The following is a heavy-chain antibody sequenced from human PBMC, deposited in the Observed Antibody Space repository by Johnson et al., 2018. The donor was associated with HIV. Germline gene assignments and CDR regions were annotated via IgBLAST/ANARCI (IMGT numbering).Heavy chain of an antibody. CDR2: ISGSGGST. CDR1: GFRFTSYG. Sequence: VQLVESGGGVVRPGGSLRLSCVASGFRFTSYGIHWVRQAPGKGLEWVSAISGSGGSTYYADSVKGRFTISRDNSKNTLYLQMNSLRAEDTAVYYCAKDQGKAVAAPDAFDIWGQGTMVTVSS. D-gene: IGHD6-19*01. CDR3: AKDQGKAVAAPDAFDI. J-gene: IGHJ3*02. V-gene: IGHV3-23*04.